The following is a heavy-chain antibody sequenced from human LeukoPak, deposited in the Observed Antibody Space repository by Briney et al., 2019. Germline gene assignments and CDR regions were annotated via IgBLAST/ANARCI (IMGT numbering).Heavy chain of an antibody. CDR2: IYPGDSDT. CDR3: ARAYRITGTIVPFGY. D-gene: IGHD1-7*01. Sequence: GESLKISCKGSGYSFTSYWIGWVRQMPGKGLEWMGIIYPGDSDTRYSPSFQGQVTISADKSISTAYLQWSSLKASDTAMYYCARAYRITGTIVPFGYWGQGTLVTVSS. J-gene: IGHJ4*02. CDR1: GYSFTSYW. V-gene: IGHV5-51*01.